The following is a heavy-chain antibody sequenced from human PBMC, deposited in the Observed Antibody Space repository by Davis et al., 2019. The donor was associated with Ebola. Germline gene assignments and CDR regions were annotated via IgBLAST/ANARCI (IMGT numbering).Heavy chain of an antibody. CDR1: GYIFTSYG. CDR2: IGIYNRKT. D-gene: IGHD2-2*01. Sequence: ASVKVSCKASGYIFTSYGINWIRQAPGQGLEWMGWIGIYNRKTHYAQKFQGRVSLTTDTTSTAYMELWSLTSDDTAVYYCTIGSENYCIGTTCYLTEADFWGQGPQVPVS. V-gene: IGHV1-18*01. CDR3: TIGSENYCIGTTCYLTEADF. J-gene: IGHJ4*02.